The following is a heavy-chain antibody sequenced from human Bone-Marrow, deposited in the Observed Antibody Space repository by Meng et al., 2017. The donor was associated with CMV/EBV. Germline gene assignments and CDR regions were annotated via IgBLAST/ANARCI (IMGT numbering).Heavy chain of an antibody. J-gene: IGHJ6*02. Sequence: ASVKVSCKASGYTFTSYGISWVRQAPGQGLEWMGWISAYNGNTNYAQKLQGRVTITTDTSTSTAYMELRSLRSEDTAVYYRARAAITMIVRYGMDVWGQGTTVTVSS. V-gene: IGHV1-18*01. CDR3: ARAAITMIVRYGMDV. CDR2: ISAYNGNT. CDR1: GYTFTSYG. D-gene: IGHD3-22*01.